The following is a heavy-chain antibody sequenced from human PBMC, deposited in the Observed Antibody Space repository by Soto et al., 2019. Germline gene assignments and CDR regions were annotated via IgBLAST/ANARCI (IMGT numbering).Heavy chain of an antibody. J-gene: IGHJ6*02. V-gene: IGHV1-69*02. D-gene: IGHD3-16*01. CDR3: ARDGDGMDV. Sequence: QVQLVQSGAEVKKPGSSVKVSCKASGGTFSSYTISWVRQAPGQGLEWMGRIIPILGIANYAQKFQGRVTITADKPTSTAYMELSSLRSEDAAVYYCARDGDGMDVWGQGTTVTVSS. CDR2: IIPILGIA. CDR1: GGTFSSYT.